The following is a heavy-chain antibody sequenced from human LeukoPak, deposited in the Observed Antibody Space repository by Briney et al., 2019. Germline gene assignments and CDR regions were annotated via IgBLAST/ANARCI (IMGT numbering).Heavy chain of an antibody. V-gene: IGHV3-53*01. CDR3: ARGTTAMAYCFDY. J-gene: IGHJ4*02. CDR1: GFTVSSNY. D-gene: IGHD5-18*01. CDR2: IYSGGST. Sequence: GGSLRLSCAASGFTVSSNYMSWVRQAPGKGLEWVSVIYSGGSTYYADSVKGRFTISRDNSKNALYLQMNSLRAEDTAVYYCARGTTAMAYCFDYWGQGTLVTVSS.